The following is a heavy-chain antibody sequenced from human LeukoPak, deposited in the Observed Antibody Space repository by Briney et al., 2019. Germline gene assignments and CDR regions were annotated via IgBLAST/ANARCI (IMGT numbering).Heavy chain of an antibody. Sequence: SETLSLTCTVSGGSISSGSYYWSWIRQPAGKGLEWIGRIYSSGSTNYNPSLKSRVTISVDTSKNQFSLKLSSVTAADTAVYYCARDSVVAQTTDYWGQGTLVTVSS. CDR3: ARDSVVAQTTDY. D-gene: IGHD2-2*01. CDR1: GGSISSGSYY. J-gene: IGHJ4*02. V-gene: IGHV4-61*02. CDR2: IYSSGST.